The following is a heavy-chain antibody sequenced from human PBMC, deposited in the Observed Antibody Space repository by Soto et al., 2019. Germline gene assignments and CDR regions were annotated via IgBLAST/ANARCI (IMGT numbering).Heavy chain of an antibody. CDR2: IIPLFGTA. CDR3: ATELGENPASPFDA. D-gene: IGHD3-10*01. Sequence: QVQLVQSGADVKKPGSSVKVSCQASGVTFSSETLGWVRQAPGQGLEWGGGIIPLFGTASYAQKFQGRVKITADDSTSTVYMELSSLRSDDTAVYFCATELGENPASPFDAWGQGTLVTVSS. CDR1: GVTFSSET. J-gene: IGHJ4*02. V-gene: IGHV1-69*01.